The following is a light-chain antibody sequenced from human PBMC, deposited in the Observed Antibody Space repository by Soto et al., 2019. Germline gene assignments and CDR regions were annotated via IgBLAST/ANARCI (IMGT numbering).Light chain of an antibody. CDR2: DVS. CDR3: SSYTSSSVV. V-gene: IGLV2-14*01. CDR1: SSVVGGYNY. J-gene: IGLJ2*01. Sequence: QSVLTQPASVSGSPGQSITISCTGTSSVVGGYNYVSWYQQHPGKAPKLMIYDVSNRPSGVSNRFSGSKSGNTASLTISGLQAEDEADYYCSSYTSSSVVFGGGTKVTVL.